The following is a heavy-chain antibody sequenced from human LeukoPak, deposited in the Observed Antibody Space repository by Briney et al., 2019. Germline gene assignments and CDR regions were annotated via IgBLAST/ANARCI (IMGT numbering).Heavy chain of an antibody. D-gene: IGHD3-3*01. J-gene: IGHJ6*02. CDR2: ISYDGSNK. V-gene: IGHV3-30-3*01. CDR3: ARAPYYDFWSGYYTGINGMDV. Sequence: GGSLRLSCAASGFTFSSYAMHWARQAPGKGLEWVAVISYDGSNKYYADSVKGRFTISRDNSKNTLYLQMNSLRAEDTAVYYCARAPYYDFWSGYYTGINGMDVWGQGTTVTVSS. CDR1: GFTFSSYA.